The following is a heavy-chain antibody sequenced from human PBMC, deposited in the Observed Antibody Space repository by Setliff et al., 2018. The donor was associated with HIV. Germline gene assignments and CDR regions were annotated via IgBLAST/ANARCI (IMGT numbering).Heavy chain of an antibody. D-gene: IGHD6-19*01. CDR3: EVAGQ. Sequence: PSETLSLTCTVSGGSISNYYWGWLRPPAEKGLEWIGCIDSSGRTNYNPSLKSRGTISGDTSKDQFSLKLRSVTAADTAVYYCEVAGQWGQGTLVTVFS. J-gene: IGHJ4*02. CDR1: GGSISNYY. V-gene: IGHV4-4*07. CDR2: IDSSGRT.